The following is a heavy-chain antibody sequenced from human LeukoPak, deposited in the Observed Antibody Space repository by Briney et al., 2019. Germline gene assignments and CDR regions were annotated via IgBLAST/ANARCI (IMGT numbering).Heavy chain of an antibody. J-gene: IGHJ4*02. Sequence: GGSLRLSCAASGFTFNSYAMSWVRQAPGKGLEWVSTISGSGGNTYYADFVKGRFTISRDNSKNTLYLQMNSLRAEDTAVYYCAKSVLYVGYCSGGSCYSDYWGQGTLVTVSS. CDR2: ISGSGGNT. D-gene: IGHD2-15*01. CDR1: GFTFNSYA. V-gene: IGHV3-23*01. CDR3: AKSVLYVGYCSGGSCYSDY.